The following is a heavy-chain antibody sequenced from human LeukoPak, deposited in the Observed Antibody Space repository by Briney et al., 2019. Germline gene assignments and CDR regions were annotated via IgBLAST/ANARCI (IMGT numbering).Heavy chain of an antibody. CDR2: INPSGGST. CDR3: ARDYYDSSVLDY. CDR1: GYTFTSNY. J-gene: IGHJ4*02. D-gene: IGHD3-22*01. V-gene: IGHV1-46*01. Sequence: ASVKVSCKVSGYTFTSNYIHWVRQAPGQGLEWMGIINPSGGSTSYAQKFQGRVTMTRDMSTSTVYMELSSPRSEDTAVYYCARDYYDSSVLDYWGQGTLVTVSS.